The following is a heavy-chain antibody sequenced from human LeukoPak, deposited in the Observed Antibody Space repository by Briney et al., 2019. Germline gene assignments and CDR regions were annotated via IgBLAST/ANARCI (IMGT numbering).Heavy chain of an antibody. V-gene: IGHV4-39*01. Sequence: SETLSLTCTVSGGSISSSSYYWGWIRQPPGKGLEWIGSIYYSGSTYYNPSLKSRVTISVDTSKHQFSLKLSSVTAADTAVYYCARVCLMMGTSCYVPLGDAFDIWGQGTMVTVSS. CDR2: IYYSGST. D-gene: IGHD2-2*01. J-gene: IGHJ3*02. CDR3: ARVCLMMGTSCYVPLGDAFDI. CDR1: GGSISSSSYY.